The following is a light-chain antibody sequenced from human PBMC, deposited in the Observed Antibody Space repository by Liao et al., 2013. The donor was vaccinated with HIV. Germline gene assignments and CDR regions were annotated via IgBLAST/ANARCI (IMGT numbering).Light chain of an antibody. V-gene: IGLV3-21*01. CDR2: YDS. Sequence: SYELTQPPSVSVAPGKTATITCGGNNIGSKSVHWYQQKPGQAPVLVIYYDSDRPSGIPERFSGSNSGNTATLTISGTQAMDEADYYCQAWDSSTVVFSGGTKLTVL. CDR3: QAWDSSTVV. J-gene: IGLJ2*01. CDR1: NIGSKS.